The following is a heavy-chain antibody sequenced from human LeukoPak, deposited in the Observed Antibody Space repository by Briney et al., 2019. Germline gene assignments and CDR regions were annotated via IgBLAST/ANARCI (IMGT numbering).Heavy chain of an antibody. V-gene: IGHV3-48*01. D-gene: IGHD2-21*02. Sequence: PGGSLRLSCAASGFTFSSYSMNWVRQAPGKGLEWVSYISSSSSTIYYADSVKGRFTISRDNSKNTLYLQMNSLRAEDTAVYYCARDHDFRGYFDLWGRGTLVTVSS. CDR1: GFTFSSYS. CDR2: ISSSSSTI. J-gene: IGHJ2*01. CDR3: ARDHDFRGYFDL.